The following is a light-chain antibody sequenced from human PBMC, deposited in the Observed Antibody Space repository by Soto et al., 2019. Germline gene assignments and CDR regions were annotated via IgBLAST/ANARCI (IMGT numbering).Light chain of an antibody. J-gene: IGKJ3*01. CDR3: QQYASAPFS. CDR1: KSVSDNL. Sequence: EIVMTQSPATLSVSPGERATLSCRGDKSVSDNLLTWFQQKPGQAPRLLIYAASTRATGIPDRFSGSASETDFTLTINRLEPEDSAVYYCQQYASAPFSLGPGTKVDIK. V-gene: IGKV3-20*01. CDR2: AAS.